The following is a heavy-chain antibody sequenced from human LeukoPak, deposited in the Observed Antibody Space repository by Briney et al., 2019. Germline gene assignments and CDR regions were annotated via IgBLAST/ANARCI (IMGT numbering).Heavy chain of an antibody. CDR1: GFTLSNAY. CDR3: TTTIVGVTTWFDP. D-gene: IGHD1-26*01. Sequence: GGSLRLSCAASGFTLSNAYMSWVRQAPGKGLEWVGRIKDKTNGGTTDYAAPVKGRFTISRDDSKNTLYLQMNSLKTEDTAVYYCTTTIVGVTTWFDPWGQGTLVTVSS. CDR2: IKDKTNGGTT. J-gene: IGHJ5*02. V-gene: IGHV3-15*01.